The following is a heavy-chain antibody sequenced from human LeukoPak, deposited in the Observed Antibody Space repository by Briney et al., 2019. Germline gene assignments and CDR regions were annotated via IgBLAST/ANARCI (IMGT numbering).Heavy chain of an antibody. D-gene: IGHD3-9*01. Sequence: GGSLRLSCAASGFTVSSNYMSWVRQAPGKGLEWVSVIYSGGSTYYADSVKGRFTISRDNSKNTLYLQMNSLRAEDTAVYYCARGLAYYDILTGYYPYYFDCWGQGTLVTVSS. V-gene: IGHV3-53*01. CDR2: IYSGGST. CDR3: ARGLAYYDILTGYYPYYFDC. J-gene: IGHJ4*02. CDR1: GFTVSSNY.